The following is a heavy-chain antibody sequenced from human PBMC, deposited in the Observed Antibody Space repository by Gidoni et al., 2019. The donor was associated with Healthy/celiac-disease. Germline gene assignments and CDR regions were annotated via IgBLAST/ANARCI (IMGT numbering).Heavy chain of an antibody. CDR2: IWYDGSNK. Sequence: QLQLVESGGGVVQPGRSLRLSCAASGFTFRSYGMHWVRQAPGKGLEWVAVIWYDGSNKYYADSVKGLVTISRDNSKNTLYLQMNSLRAEDTAVYYCARDRGAVTLYYFDYWGQGTLVTVSS. CDR1: GFTFRSYG. J-gene: IGHJ4*02. V-gene: IGHV3-33*01. CDR3: ARDRGAVTLYYFDY.